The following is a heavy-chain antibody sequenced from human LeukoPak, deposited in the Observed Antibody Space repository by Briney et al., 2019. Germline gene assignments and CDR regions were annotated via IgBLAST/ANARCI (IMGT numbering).Heavy chain of an antibody. J-gene: IGHJ4*02. CDR3: AKAMAERAYSYADPLAY. D-gene: IGHD5-18*01. V-gene: IGHV3-23*01. CDR1: GFTFSRYV. Sequence: GGSLRLSCGASGFTFSRYVMSWVRQAPGKGLGWVSGMSGSGGSTYYADSVKGRFTISRDNSRNTLYLQVNSLRAEDTAVYYCAKAMAERAYSYADPLAYWGQGTLVTVSS. CDR2: MSGSGGST.